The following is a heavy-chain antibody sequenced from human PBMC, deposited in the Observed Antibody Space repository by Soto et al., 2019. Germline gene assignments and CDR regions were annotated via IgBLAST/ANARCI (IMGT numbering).Heavy chain of an antibody. CDR3: ARLNSSSFYYYYYYMDV. Sequence: PSETLSLTSTVSGGSISSSSYYWGWIRQPPGKGLEWIGSIYYSGSTYYNPSLKSRVTISVDTSKNQFSLKLSSVTAADTAVYCCARLNSSSFYYYYYYMDVWGKGTTVTVSS. D-gene: IGHD6-6*01. V-gene: IGHV4-39*01. CDR1: GGSISSSSYY. CDR2: IYYSGST. J-gene: IGHJ6*03.